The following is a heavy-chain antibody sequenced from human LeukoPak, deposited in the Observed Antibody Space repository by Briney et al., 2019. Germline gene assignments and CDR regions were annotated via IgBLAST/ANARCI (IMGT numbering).Heavy chain of an antibody. CDR2: IWYDGSNK. J-gene: IGHJ4*02. D-gene: IGHD3-22*01. CDR3: ASHYDTSGYHYFDF. Sequence: GGSLRLSCAASGFTFSSYGMHWVRQAPGKGLEWVAVIWYDGSNKYYGDSVKGRFTIPRDNSRNTLYLQMTSLRAEDTAVYSCASHYDTSGYHYFDFWGQGTLVTVSS. V-gene: IGHV3-33*01. CDR1: GFTFSSYG.